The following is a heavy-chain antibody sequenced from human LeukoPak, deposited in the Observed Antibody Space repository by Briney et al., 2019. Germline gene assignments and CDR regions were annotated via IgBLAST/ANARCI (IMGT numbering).Heavy chain of an antibody. V-gene: IGHV1-2*02. CDR2: INPNSGGT. Sequence: ASVKVSCKASGYTFTGYYMHWVRQAPGQGLEWMGWINPNSGGTNYAQKFQGRVTMTRDTSISTAYMELSRLRSDDTAVYYCARDRSTRYNWNDLDYWGQGTLVTVSS. CDR1: GYTFTGYY. CDR3: ARDRSTRYNWNDLDY. D-gene: IGHD1-1*01. J-gene: IGHJ4*02.